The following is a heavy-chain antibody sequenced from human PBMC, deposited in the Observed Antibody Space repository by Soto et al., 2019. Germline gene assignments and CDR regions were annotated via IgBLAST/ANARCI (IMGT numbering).Heavy chain of an antibody. CDR3: AKVLRAWYFDY. CDR1: GFTFNYYA. Sequence: EVQLLESGGGLVQPGGSLRLSCAASGFTFNYYAMTWVRQAPGKGLEWVSTIGGSDGSTYYPDSVKGRFTISRDSSKNTLYLQMNSLRAEDTAVYYCAKVLRAWYFDYWGQGTLVTVSS. J-gene: IGHJ4*02. V-gene: IGHV3-23*01. CDR2: IGGSDGST.